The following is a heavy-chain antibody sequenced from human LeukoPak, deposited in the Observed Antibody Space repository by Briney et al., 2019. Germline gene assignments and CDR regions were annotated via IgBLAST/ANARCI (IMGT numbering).Heavy chain of an antibody. CDR3: ARAEANWNPFDY. D-gene: IGHD1-20*01. CDR2: INTDGSST. J-gene: IGHJ4*02. CDR1: GFTFSSYA. V-gene: IGHV3-74*01. Sequence: GGSLRLSCAASGFTFSSYAMSWVRQAPGKGLVWVSRINTDGSSTSYADSVKGRFTISRDNAKNTLYLQMNSLRAEDTAVYYCARAEANWNPFDYWGQGTLVTVSS.